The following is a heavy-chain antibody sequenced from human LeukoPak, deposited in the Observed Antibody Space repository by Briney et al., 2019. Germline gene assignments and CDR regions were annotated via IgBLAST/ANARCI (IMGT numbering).Heavy chain of an antibody. CDR2: MNPNSGNT. CDR1: GYTFTSYD. CDR3: ARGHVDIVAAHNWFDP. Sequence: GASVKVSCKASGYTFTSYDINWVRQATGQGLEWMGWMNPNSGNTGYAQKFQGRVTMTRNTSISTAYMELSSLRSEDTAVYYCARGHVDIVAAHNWFDPWGQGTLVTVSS. D-gene: IGHD5-12*01. V-gene: IGHV1-8*01. J-gene: IGHJ5*02.